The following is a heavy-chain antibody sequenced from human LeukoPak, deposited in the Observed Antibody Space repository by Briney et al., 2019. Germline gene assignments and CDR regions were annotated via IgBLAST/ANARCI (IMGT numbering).Heavy chain of an antibody. Sequence: PGESLKISCKGSGYNFTTYWIGWVRQMPGKGLEWMGIIYPGDSDTRYSPSFQGQVTMSADKSISTAYLQWSSLKASDTAMYYCARRTALTTGNAFDIWGQGTMVTVSS. D-gene: IGHD4-11*01. V-gene: IGHV5-51*01. CDR2: IYPGDSDT. CDR1: GYNFTTYW. CDR3: ARRTALTTGNAFDI. J-gene: IGHJ3*02.